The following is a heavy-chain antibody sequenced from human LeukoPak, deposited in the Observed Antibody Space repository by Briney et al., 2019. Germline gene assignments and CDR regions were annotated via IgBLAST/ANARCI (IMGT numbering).Heavy chain of an antibody. CDR3: ASGGRGSYNDAFDI. J-gene: IGHJ3*02. D-gene: IGHD1-26*01. V-gene: IGHV4-38-2*02. CDR1: GYSISSGYY. Sequence: SETLSLTCTVSGYSISSGYYWGWIRQPPGKGLEWIGSIYHSGSTYYNPSLKSRVTISVDTSKNQFSLKLSSVTAADTAVYYCASGGRGSYNDAFDIWGQGTMVTVSS. CDR2: IYHSGST.